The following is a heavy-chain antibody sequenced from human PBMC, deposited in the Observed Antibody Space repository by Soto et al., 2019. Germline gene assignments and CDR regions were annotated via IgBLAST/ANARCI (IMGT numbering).Heavy chain of an antibody. CDR1: GATITSST. J-gene: IGHJ4*02. CDR2: LIPMFDIA. CDR3: ARSLGRHPSETPRGNSVGAGSRFPFEH. D-gene: IGHD2-15*01. V-gene: IGHV1-69*13. Sequence: SEEVSSMASGATITSSTFGSVRESPGQGLEWVGGLIPMFDIANYAERFRGRVMITADEATNTASMGLSSLTSADTAVYFCARSLGRHPSETPRGNSVGAGSRFPFEHWRQGNRVIFSS.